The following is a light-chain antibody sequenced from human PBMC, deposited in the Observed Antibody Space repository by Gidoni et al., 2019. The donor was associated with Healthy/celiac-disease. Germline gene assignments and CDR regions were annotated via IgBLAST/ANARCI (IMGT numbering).Light chain of an antibody. CDR3: QQYNNWPPWT. Sequence: EIVLTQSPATLSVSPGERATLSCRASQSVSINLAWYQQKPGQAPRLIIYGASTRATGIPARFSGSGSGTEFTLTISSLQSEDFAVYYCQQYNNWPPWTFGQGTKVEIK. CDR1: QSVSIN. CDR2: GAS. V-gene: IGKV3-15*01. J-gene: IGKJ1*01.